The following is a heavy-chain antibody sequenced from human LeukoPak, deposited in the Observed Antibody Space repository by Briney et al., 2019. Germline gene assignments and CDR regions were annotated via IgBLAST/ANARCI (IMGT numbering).Heavy chain of an antibody. CDR2: ISGSGGST. J-gene: IGHJ4*02. V-gene: IGHV3-23*01. CDR1: GITLSNYG. D-gene: IGHD3-22*01. Sequence: GGSLRLSCRVSGITLSNYGMSWVRQAPGKGLEWVAGISGSGGSTNYADSVKGRFTISRDNPKNIPYLQMNSLRAEDTAVYFCAKRGVVIRVILVGFHKEANYFDSWGQGALVTVSS. CDR3: AKRGVVIRVILVGFHKEANYFDS.